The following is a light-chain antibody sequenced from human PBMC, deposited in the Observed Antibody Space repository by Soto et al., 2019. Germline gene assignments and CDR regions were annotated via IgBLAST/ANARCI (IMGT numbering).Light chain of an antibody. J-gene: IGKJ1*01. CDR2: DAS. CDR1: QSVSSY. CDR3: QQRINWPRWT. V-gene: IGKV3-11*01. Sequence: EIVLTQSPATLSLSPGERATLSCRASQSVSSYLAWYQQKPGQAPRLLIYDASNRATGIPARFSGSGSVTDFTITISSLDPEDFAVYYCQQRINWPRWTFGQGTKVEIK.